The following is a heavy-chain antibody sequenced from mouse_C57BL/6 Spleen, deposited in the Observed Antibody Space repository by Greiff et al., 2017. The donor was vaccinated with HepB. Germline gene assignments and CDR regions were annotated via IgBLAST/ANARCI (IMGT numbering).Heavy chain of an antibody. CDR2: INPSSGYT. V-gene: IGHV1-4*01. J-gene: IGHJ2*01. D-gene: IGHD1-1*01. CDR3: AIYGSSYDY. Sequence: VQVLESGAELARPGASVKMSCKASGYTFTSYSMHWVKQRPGQGLEWIGYINPSSGYTKYNQKFKDKATLTADKSSSTAYMQLSSLTSEDSAVYYCAIYGSSYDYWGQGTTLTVSS. CDR1: GYTFTSYS.